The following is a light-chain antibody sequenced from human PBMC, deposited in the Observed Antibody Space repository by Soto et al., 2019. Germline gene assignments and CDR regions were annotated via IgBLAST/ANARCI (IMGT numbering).Light chain of an antibody. J-gene: IGKJ2*01. CDR1: QSVSSSY. V-gene: IGKV3-20*01. Sequence: EIVLTQSPGTLSLSPGERATLSCRASQSVSSSYLAWYQQKPGQAPRLLIYDASSRATGIPDRFSGSGSGTDFTLIISRLEPEDFAVYYCQQYGSSSYTFGQGTKLEIK. CDR3: QQYGSSSYT. CDR2: DAS.